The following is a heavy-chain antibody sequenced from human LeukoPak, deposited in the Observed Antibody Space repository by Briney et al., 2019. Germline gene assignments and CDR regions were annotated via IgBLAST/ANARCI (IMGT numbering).Heavy chain of an antibody. CDR3: ARPLSGTTDFDY. D-gene: IGHD1-20*01. CDR2: ISSSSSYI. Sequence: GGSLRPSCAASGFTFSSYTMNWVRQAPGKGLEWVSLISSSSSYIFYADSVKGRFTISRDNAKKSLYLQMNSLRAEDTAVYYCARPLSGTTDFDYWGQGTLVTVSS. J-gene: IGHJ4*02. V-gene: IGHV3-21*01. CDR1: GFTFSSYT.